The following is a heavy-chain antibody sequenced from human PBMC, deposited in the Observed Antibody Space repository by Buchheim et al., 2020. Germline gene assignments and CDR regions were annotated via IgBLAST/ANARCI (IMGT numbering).Heavy chain of an antibody. V-gene: IGHV4-30-2*01. Sequence: QLQLQESGSGLVKPSQTLYLTCAVSGGSISSGGYSWSWIRQPLGKGLEWIGYIYHSGSTHYNPSLKSRVTISVDRSKNQFSLKLSSVTAADTAVYYCARALFPAISNYDFWSGFGYWGPGTL. CDR1: GGSISSGGYS. D-gene: IGHD3-3*01. J-gene: IGHJ4*02. CDR2: IYHSGST. CDR3: ARALFPAISNYDFWSGFGY.